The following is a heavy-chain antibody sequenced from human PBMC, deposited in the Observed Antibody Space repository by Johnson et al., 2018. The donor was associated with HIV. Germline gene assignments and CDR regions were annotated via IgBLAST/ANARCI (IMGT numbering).Heavy chain of an antibody. CDR1: GFTFSSYA. CDR2: ISYDGNNK. D-gene: IGHD6-13*01. V-gene: IGHV3-30*04. CDR3: ARLSGQQLVPRGGPFDI. Sequence: QMLLVESGGGVVQPGRSLRLSCAASGFTFSSYAMHWVRQAPGQGLEWVAVISYDGNNKYYADSVKGRFTISRDNSRNTLYLQMKSLRVEDTAVYYCARLSGQQLVPRGGPFDIWGQGTMVTVSS. J-gene: IGHJ3*02.